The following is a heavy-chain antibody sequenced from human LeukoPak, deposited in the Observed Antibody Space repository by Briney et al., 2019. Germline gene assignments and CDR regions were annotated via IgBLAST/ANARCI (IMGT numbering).Heavy chain of an antibody. CDR2: INPSGGST. J-gene: IGHJ3*02. CDR3: ARPQYCSGGSCYFAFDI. CDR1: GYTFTSYY. V-gene: IGHV1-46*01. Sequence: ASVKVSCKASGYTFTSYYMHWVRQAPGQGLEWMGIINPSGGSTSYAQKFQGRVTMTRDMSTSTVYMELSRLRSDDTAVYYCARPQYCSGGSCYFAFDIWGQGTMVAVSS. D-gene: IGHD2-15*01.